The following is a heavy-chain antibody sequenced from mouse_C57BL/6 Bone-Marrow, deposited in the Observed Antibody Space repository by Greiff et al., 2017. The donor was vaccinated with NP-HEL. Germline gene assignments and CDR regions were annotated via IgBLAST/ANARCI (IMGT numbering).Heavy chain of an antibody. J-gene: IGHJ2*01. CDR2: ISDGGSYT. Sequence: DVMLVESGGGLVKPGGSLKLSCAASGFTFSSYAMSWVRQTPEKRLEWVATISDGGSYTYYPDNVKGRFTISRDNAKNNLYLQMSHLKSEDTAMYYCARDLVTTVPHFDYWGQGTTLTVSS. CDR1: GFTFSSYA. V-gene: IGHV5-4*01. CDR3: ARDLVTTVPHFDY. D-gene: IGHD1-1*01.